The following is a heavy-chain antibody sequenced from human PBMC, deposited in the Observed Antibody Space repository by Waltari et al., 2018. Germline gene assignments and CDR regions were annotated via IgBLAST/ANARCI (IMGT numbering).Heavy chain of an antibody. Sequence: QVQLVQSGAEVKKPGSSVKVSCKASGCTFSSYAISWVRPAPGQGLEWMGGIIPILGIANYAQKFQGRVTITADESTSTAYMELSSLRSEDTAVYYCAVGKTYSGYDSESRYWGQGTLVTVSS. CDR3: AVGKTYSGYDSESRY. CDR2: IIPILGIA. D-gene: IGHD5-12*01. V-gene: IGHV1-69*04. J-gene: IGHJ4*02. CDR1: GCTFSSYA.